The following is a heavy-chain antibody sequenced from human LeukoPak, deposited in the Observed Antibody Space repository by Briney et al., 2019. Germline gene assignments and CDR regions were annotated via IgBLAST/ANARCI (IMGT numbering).Heavy chain of an antibody. Sequence: SVKVSCKASGGTFSSYAISWVRQAPGQGLEWMGRIIPIFGTANYAQKFQGRVTITTDESTSTAYMELSSLRSEDTTVYYCATQKDTYYYDSSGYSPLDYWGQGTLVTVSS. D-gene: IGHD3-22*01. CDR1: GGTFSSYA. CDR2: IIPIFGTA. J-gene: IGHJ4*02. V-gene: IGHV1-69*05. CDR3: ATQKDTYYYDSSGYSPLDY.